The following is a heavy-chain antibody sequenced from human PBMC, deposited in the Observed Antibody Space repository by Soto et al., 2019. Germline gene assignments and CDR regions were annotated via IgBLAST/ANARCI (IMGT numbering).Heavy chain of an antibody. CDR1: GYSFTSYW. CDR3: AASIPHCSSSWRTLTHPFDY. V-gene: IGHV5-51*01. D-gene: IGHD6-13*01. CDR2: IYPGDSDT. J-gene: IGHJ4*02. Sequence: PGESLKISCKGSGYSFTSYWIGWVRQMPGKGLEWVGIIYPGDSDTRYSPSFQGQVTISADKSISTAYLQWSSLKASDTAMYYCAASIPHCSSSWRTLTHPFDYWGQGTLVTVSS.